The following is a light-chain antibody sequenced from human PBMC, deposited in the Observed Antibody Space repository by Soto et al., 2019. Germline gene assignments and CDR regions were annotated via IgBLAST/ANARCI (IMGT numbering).Light chain of an antibody. V-gene: IGKV4-1*01. CDR3: QQYFITPLT. CDR1: QSVLYSSNNKNY. J-gene: IGKJ4*01. CDR2: WAS. Sequence: IVLTQSPDSLAVSLGERATINCKSSQSVLYSSNNKNYLAWYQQKPGQPPRLLIYWASTRESGVPDRFSGSASGTDFTLTISSLQAEDVAVYFCQQYFITPLTFGGGTRVEIK.